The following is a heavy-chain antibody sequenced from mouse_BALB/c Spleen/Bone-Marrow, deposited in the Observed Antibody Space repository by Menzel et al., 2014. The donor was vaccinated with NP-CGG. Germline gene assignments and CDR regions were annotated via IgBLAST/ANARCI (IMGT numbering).Heavy chain of an antibody. Sequence: VQLQQSGAEVMRPGSTANISCKASGYAFSNYGMNWVKQRPGQGLEWIGQIYPGDGDTNYNGKFKGRVTLTADKSSSTAYMQLSSLTSEDSAVYFCASVYDYGRGYAMDYWGRGTSVTASS. V-gene: IGHV1-80*01. J-gene: IGHJ4*01. CDR1: GYAFSNYG. CDR2: IYPGDGDT. D-gene: IGHD2-4*01. CDR3: ASVYDYGRGYAMDY.